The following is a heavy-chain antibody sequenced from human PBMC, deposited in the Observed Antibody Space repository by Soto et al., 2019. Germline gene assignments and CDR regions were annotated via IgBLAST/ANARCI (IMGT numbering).Heavy chain of an antibody. J-gene: IGHJ6*02. CDR1: GFTFSSYA. CDR2: ITGSGGST. D-gene: IGHD3-10*01. CDR3: AKGLTVVRGLIYYGMDV. V-gene: IGHV3-23*01. Sequence: EVQLLESGGGLVQPGGSLRLSCAASGFTFSSYAMSWVRQSPGKGLTWVSVITGSGGSTYYADSVKGRFTISRDNSKNTLFLQMNSLRDEDTAVYYCAKGLTVVRGLIYYGMDVWGQGTTVTVSS.